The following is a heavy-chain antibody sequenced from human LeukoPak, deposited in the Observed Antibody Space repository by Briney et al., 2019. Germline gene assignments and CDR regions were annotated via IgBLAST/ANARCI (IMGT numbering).Heavy chain of an antibody. CDR1: GFTFSSYE. CDR3: ASLDLFDDSSGYYHHFDY. CDR2: IRGSGGSV. Sequence: GGSLRLSCVASGFTFSSYEMNWVRQGPGKGLEWVSYIRGSGGSVKYADSVKGRFTISRDNAKNSLYLQMNSLRAEDTAVYYCASLDLFDDSSGYYHHFDYWGQGTLVTVSS. V-gene: IGHV3-48*03. J-gene: IGHJ4*02. D-gene: IGHD3-22*01.